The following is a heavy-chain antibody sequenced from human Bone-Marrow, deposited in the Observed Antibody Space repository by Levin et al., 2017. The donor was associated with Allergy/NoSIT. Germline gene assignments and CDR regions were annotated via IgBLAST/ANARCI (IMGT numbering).Heavy chain of an antibody. CDR1: GFTFSSYS. CDR3: ARDRGITIFGVVTGYYYYGMDV. Sequence: LSLTCAASGFTFSSYSMNWVRPAPGKGLEWVSSISSSSSYIYYADSVKGRFTISRDNAKNSLYLQMNSLRAEDTAVYYCARDRGITIFGVVTGYYYYGMDVWGQGTTVTVSS. V-gene: IGHV3-21*01. D-gene: IGHD3-3*01. J-gene: IGHJ6*02. CDR2: ISSSSSYI.